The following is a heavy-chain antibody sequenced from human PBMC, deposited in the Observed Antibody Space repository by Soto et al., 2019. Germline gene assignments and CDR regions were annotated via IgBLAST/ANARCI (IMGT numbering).Heavy chain of an antibody. V-gene: IGHV4-4*02. CDR3: ASGVTTVTTFDY. D-gene: IGHD4-4*01. J-gene: IGHJ4*02. CDR1: GDSVSSINW. CDR2: ISHSGTT. Sequence: SETLSLTCAVSGDSVSSINWWNWVRQPPGKGLEWIGEISHSGTTNYNPSLKSRVTISVDKSKNQFSLKLSSVTAADTAVYYCASGVTTVTTFDYWGQGTLVT.